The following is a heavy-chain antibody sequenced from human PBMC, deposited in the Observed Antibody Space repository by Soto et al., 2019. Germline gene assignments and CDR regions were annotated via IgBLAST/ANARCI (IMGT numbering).Heavy chain of an antibody. V-gene: IGHV1-46*01. D-gene: IGHD1-26*01. CDR2: INPSGGST. CDR1: GYTFTSYY. Sequence: ASVKVSCKASGYTFTSYYMHWVRQAPGQGLEWMGIINPSGGSTSYAQKFQGRVTMTRDTSTSTVYMELSSLRSEDTAVYYCARGVYSGSYTPDAFDIWGQGTMVTVSS. CDR3: ARGVYSGSYTPDAFDI. J-gene: IGHJ3*02.